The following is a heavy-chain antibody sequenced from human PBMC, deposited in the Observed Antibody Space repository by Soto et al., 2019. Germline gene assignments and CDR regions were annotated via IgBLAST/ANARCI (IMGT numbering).Heavy chain of an antibody. CDR3: AKDSRRYDFWSGYFEREYYYYYYGMDV. V-gene: IGHV3-30*18. Sequence: PGGSLRLSCAASGFTFSSYGMHWVRQAPGKGLEWVAVISYDGSNKYYADSVKGRFTISRDNSKNTLYLQMNSLRAEDTAVYYCAKDSRRYDFWSGYFEREYYYYYYGMDVWGQGTTVTVSS. CDR1: GFTFSSYG. D-gene: IGHD3-3*01. J-gene: IGHJ6*02. CDR2: ISYDGSNK.